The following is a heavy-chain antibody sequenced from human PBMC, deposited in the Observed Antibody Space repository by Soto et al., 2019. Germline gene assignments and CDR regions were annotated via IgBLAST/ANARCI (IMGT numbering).Heavy chain of an antibody. Sequence: SETLSLTGGVYGVSFSGYFWSWIRQPPGKGLEWIGEINDSEYTKYSPSLKSRITISVDTSKTHFSLKLRSVTAADTAVYFCASTVTTSGWRYSFDNWGRGTLVTVSS. CDR3: ASTVTTSGWRYSFDN. J-gene: IGHJ4*02. CDR2: INDSEYT. CDR1: GVSFSGYF. V-gene: IGHV4-34*01. D-gene: IGHD4-17*01.